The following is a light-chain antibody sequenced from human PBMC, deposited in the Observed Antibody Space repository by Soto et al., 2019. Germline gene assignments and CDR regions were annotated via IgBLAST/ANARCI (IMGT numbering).Light chain of an antibody. CDR1: SSDVGGYNY. CDR3: SSYTSSSTLEGV. CDR2: EVS. Sequence: QSALTQPASVSGSPGQSITISCTGTSSDVGGYNYVSWYQQHPGKAPKLMIYEVSNRPSGVSNRFSGSKSGNTASLTISGLQAEDEAAYYCSSYTSSSTLEGVFGTGTKVTVL. J-gene: IGLJ1*01. V-gene: IGLV2-14*01.